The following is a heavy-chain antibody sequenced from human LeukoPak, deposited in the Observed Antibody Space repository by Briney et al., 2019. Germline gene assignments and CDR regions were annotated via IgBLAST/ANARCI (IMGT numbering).Heavy chain of an antibody. CDR2: IYTSGST. Sequence: SETLSLTCTVSGGSISSCYWSWIRQPPGKGLEWIGYIYTSGSTNYNPSLKSRVTISVDTSKNQFSLKLSSVTAADTAVYYCARRGFSGGLYYFDYWGQGTLVTVSS. D-gene: IGHD2-15*01. CDR3: ARRGFSGGLYYFDY. V-gene: IGHV4-4*09. CDR1: GGSISSCY. J-gene: IGHJ4*02.